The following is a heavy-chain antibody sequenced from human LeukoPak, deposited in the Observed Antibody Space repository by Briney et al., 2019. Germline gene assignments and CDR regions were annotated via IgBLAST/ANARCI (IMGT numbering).Heavy chain of an antibody. CDR1: GYTFTSYA. V-gene: IGHV1-3*03. D-gene: IGHD4-17*01. CDR2: INAGNGNT. CDR3: ARDRRGAYGDYATSY. J-gene: IGHJ4*02. Sequence: ASVKVSCKASGYTFTSYAMHWVRQAPGQRLEWMGWINAGNGNTKYSQEFQGRVTITRDTSASTAYMELSSLRAEDTAVYYCARDRRGAYGDYATSYWGQGTLVTVSS.